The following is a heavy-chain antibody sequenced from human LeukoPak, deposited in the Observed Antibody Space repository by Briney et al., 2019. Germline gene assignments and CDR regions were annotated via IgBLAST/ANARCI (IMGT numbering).Heavy chain of an antibody. CDR3: GRDALVGYFSYYYMDV. CDR1: GGAITSHY. J-gene: IGHJ6*03. V-gene: IGHV4-59*11. Sequence: SQTLSLTCTLSGGAITSHYWTWFRQSPVKGPHYIVDISNSGSTSYNPSLKSRVTISIDTSKNQFSLKLSSVTAADTAVYYCGRDALVGYFSYYYMDVWGKGTTVTVSS. D-gene: IGHD2-15*01. CDR2: ISNSGST.